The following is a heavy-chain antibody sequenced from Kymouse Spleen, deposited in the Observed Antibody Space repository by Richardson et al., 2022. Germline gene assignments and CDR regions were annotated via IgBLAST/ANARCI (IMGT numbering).Heavy chain of an antibody. CDR3: ARDQYSSSYYYYYGMDV. V-gene: IGHV3-33*01. CDR1: GFTFSSYG. J-gene: IGHJ6*02. D-gene: IGHD6-13*01. CDR2: IWYDGSNK. Sequence: QVQLVESGGGVVQPGRSLRLSCAASGFTFSSYGMHWVRQAPGKGLEWVAVIWYDGSNKYYADSVKGRFTISRDNSKNTLYLQMNSLRAEDTAVYYCARDQYSSSYYYYYGMDVWGQGTTVTVSS.